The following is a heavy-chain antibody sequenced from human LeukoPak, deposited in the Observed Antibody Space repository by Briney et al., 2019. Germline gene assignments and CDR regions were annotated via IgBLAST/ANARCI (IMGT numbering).Heavy chain of an antibody. D-gene: IGHD2-21*01. CDR1: GYTFLKCG. CDR3: TRVHCRGDNTTSRAN. J-gene: IGHJ1*01. CDR2: IGAYNGDT. Sequence: ASVKVSFKSTGYTFLKCGCSGLRPAPGQGPEWMGWIGAYNGDTNYAQKFQGRVTMSTDTSTSTAYMDLRRLRSDDTAVYYCTRVHCRGDNTTSRANWGAGTLVTVSS. V-gene: IGHV1-18*04.